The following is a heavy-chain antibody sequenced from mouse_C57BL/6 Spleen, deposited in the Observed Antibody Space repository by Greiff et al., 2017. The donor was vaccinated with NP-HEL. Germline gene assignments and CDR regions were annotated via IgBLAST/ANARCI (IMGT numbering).Heavy chain of an antibody. Sequence: VQLQQSGPELVKPGASVKISCKASGYTFTDYYMNWVKQSHGKSLEWIGDINPNNGGTSYNQKFKGKATLTVDKSSSTAYMELRSLTSEDSAVYYCARFTTVAYYFDYWGQGTTLTVSS. V-gene: IGHV1-26*01. D-gene: IGHD1-1*01. J-gene: IGHJ2*01. CDR3: ARFTTVAYYFDY. CDR2: INPNNGGT. CDR1: GYTFTDYY.